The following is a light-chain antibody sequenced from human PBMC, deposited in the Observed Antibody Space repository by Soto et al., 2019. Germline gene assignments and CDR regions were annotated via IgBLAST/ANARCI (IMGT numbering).Light chain of an antibody. V-gene: IGKV1-39*01. CDR2: TAS. CDR1: QSISSY. Sequence: DIQMTQSPSSLSASVGDRVTITCRASQSISSYLNWYQQKPGKAPKLLIYTASSLQSGVPSRFSGSGSGTDFNLTISSLQPEDFATYYCQQSYITPLTFGQGTKLEIK. CDR3: QQSYITPLT. J-gene: IGKJ2*01.